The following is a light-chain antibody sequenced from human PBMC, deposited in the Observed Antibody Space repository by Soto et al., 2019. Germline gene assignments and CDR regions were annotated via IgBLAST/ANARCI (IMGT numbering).Light chain of an antibody. CDR3: MQGTHWPPYT. J-gene: IGKJ2*01. V-gene: IGKV2-30*01. Sequence: DVVMTQSPLSLPVTLGQPASISCRSSQSLVSSDGNTYLTWFQQRPGQSPRRLISKVSNRDSGVPDRFSGSGSGTDFTLKISRVEAEDVGVYYCMQGTHWPPYTFGQGTKVDIK. CDR2: KVS. CDR1: QSLVSSDGNTY.